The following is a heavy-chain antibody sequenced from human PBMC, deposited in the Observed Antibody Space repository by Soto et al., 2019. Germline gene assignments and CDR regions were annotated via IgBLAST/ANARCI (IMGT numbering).Heavy chain of an antibody. CDR1: DGTFSDYS. J-gene: IGHJ4*02. CDR2: INHSGSS. CDR3: WGIPAGCPALRGFDY. D-gene: IGHD6-25*01. V-gene: IGHV4-34*08. Sequence: PWETLSLSCAVYDGTFSDYSMHWIRQPPGKGLEWIWEINHSGSSKYNPSPKSRVTISVNTSKSQFPFNLNSITAADKTADYCWGIPAGCPALRGFDYWGQGTLVTVSS.